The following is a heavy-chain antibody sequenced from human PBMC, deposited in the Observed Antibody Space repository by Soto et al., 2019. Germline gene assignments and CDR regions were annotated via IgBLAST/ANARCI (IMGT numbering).Heavy chain of an antibody. CDR2: IYYSGST. CDR1: GGSISSSSYY. Sequence: QLQLQESGPGLVKPSETLSLTCTVSGGSISSSSYYWGWIRQPPGKGLEWIGSIYYSGSTYYNPSLKCRVTISVDPSKNQYSLKRRSVTAADTAVYYCARRTGYSSSWYYFDYWGQGTLVTVSS. J-gene: IGHJ4*02. CDR3: ARRTGYSSSWYYFDY. D-gene: IGHD6-13*01. V-gene: IGHV4-39*01.